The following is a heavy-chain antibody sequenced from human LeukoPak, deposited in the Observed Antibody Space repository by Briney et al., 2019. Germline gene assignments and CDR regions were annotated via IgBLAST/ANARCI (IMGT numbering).Heavy chain of an antibody. V-gene: IGHV3-23*01. Sequence: GGSLRLSCAASGFTFNTYAMTWVRQAPGKGLEWVSGISAGGDSTYFADSVKGRFSISRDNSRNTLSLQMNSLRVEDTALYYCATIFYFPVSTLNSHWGQGALVTASS. CDR2: ISAGGDST. CDR3: ATIFYFPVSTLNSH. CDR1: GFTFNTYA. J-gene: IGHJ4*02. D-gene: IGHD2/OR15-2a*01.